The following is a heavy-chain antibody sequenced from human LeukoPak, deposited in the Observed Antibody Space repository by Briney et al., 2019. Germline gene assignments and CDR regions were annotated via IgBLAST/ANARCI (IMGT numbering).Heavy chain of an antibody. CDR2: LYSGGNT. CDR1: GFTVSKTY. J-gene: IGHJ6*03. Sequence: GGSLRLSCAASGFTVSKTYMNWVREAPGKGLEWVSVLYSGGNTYYADSVKGRFTISRDSSKNTLYLQMNNLRAEDTAVYYCARSRSLLAPGGRRPFFYYYYMDVWGKGTTVTVSS. CDR3: ARSRSLLAPGGRRPFFYYYYMDV. D-gene: IGHD4-17*01. V-gene: IGHV3-53*01.